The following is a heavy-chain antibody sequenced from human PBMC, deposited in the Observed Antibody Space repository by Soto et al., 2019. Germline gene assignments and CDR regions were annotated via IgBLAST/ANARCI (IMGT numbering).Heavy chain of an antibody. D-gene: IGHD1-1*01. CDR3: ARDNDRPQLGGNYYYILDV. CDR2: IMPIFRTP. J-gene: IGHJ6*02. Sequence: QVQLEQSGAEVKKPGSSVKVSCKASGGTFRNSAISWVRQAPGQGLEWLGGIMPIFRTPDYSQKFQGRVTXTXDXXTSTAYMEWRGLRSDDTAVYYCARDNDRPQLGGNYYYILDVWGQGTTVTVSS. CDR1: GGTFRNSA. V-gene: IGHV1-69*05.